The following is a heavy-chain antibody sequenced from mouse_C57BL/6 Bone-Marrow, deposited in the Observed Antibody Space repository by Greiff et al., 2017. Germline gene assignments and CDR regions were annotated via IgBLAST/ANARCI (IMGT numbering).Heavy chain of an antibody. CDR1: GFTFSDYG. CDR2: ISNLAYSI. CDR3: ARQRGNYGYFDV. Sequence: EVQLQQSGGGLVQPGGSLKLSCAASGFTFSDYGMAWVRQAPRKGPEWVAFISNLAYSIYYADTVTGRFTISRANAKTTLYLEMSSLRSEDTAMYYCARQRGNYGYFDVWGTGTTVTVSS. V-gene: IGHV5-15*01. J-gene: IGHJ1*03. D-gene: IGHD2-1*01.